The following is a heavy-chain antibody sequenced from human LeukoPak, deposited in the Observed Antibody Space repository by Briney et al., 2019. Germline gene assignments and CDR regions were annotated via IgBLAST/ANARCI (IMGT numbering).Heavy chain of an antibody. Sequence: GESLKISCKGSGYSFTSYWIGWVRPMPGKGLEWMGIIYPGDSDTRYSPSFQGQVTISADKSISTAYLQWSSLRASDTAIYYCARHWGMATLDYWGQGTLVTVSS. J-gene: IGHJ4*02. CDR3: ARHWGMATLDY. D-gene: IGHD3-16*01. CDR1: GYSFTSYW. CDR2: IYPGDSDT. V-gene: IGHV5-51*01.